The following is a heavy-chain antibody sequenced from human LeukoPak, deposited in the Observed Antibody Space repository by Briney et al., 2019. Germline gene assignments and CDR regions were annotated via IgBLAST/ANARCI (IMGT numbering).Heavy chain of an antibody. Sequence: SETLSLTCTVSGGSISSYYWSWIRQPPGKGLEWIGYIYYSRSTNYNPSLKSRVTISVDTSKNQFSLKLSSVTAADTAVYYCARGTVSGYPYYYYCMDVWGKGTTVTISS. CDR2: IYYSRST. D-gene: IGHD3-22*01. V-gene: IGHV4-59*01. CDR3: ARGTVSGYPYYYYCMDV. CDR1: GGSISSYY. J-gene: IGHJ6*03.